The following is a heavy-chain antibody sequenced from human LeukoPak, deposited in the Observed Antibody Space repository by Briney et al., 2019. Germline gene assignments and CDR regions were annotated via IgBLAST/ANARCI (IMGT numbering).Heavy chain of an antibody. CDR3: ARGNSGYDPGWFDP. Sequence: PSQTLSLTCAVSGGSISSGGYSWSWIRRPPGKGLEWIGYIYHSGSTYYNPSLKSRVTISVDRSKNQFSLKLSSVTAADTAVYYCARGNSGYDPGWFDPWGQGTLVTVSS. CDR1: GGSISSGGYS. V-gene: IGHV4-30-2*01. CDR2: IYHSGST. D-gene: IGHD5-12*01. J-gene: IGHJ5*02.